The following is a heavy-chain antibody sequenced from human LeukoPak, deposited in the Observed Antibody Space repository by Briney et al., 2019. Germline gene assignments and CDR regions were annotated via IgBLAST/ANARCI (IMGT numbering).Heavy chain of an antibody. V-gene: IGHV4-59*01. J-gene: IGHJ4*02. CDR1: GGSISSYY. Sequence: SETLSLTCTVSGGSISSYYWSWIRQPPGKGLEWIGYIYYSGSTNYNPSLKSRVTISVDTSKNQFSLKLSSVTAADTAVYFCASDRGGPYYYDSSGYQYWGQGTLVTVSS. CDR3: ASDRGGPYYYDSSGYQY. D-gene: IGHD3-22*01. CDR2: IYYSGST.